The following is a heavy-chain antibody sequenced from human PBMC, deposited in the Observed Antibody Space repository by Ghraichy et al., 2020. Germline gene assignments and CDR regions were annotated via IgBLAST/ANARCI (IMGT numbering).Heavy chain of an antibody. Sequence: SCAASDFIFTSYWMTWIRQAPGKGLEWVAYIIPDGSVKFYADSVKGRFTISRDNARNSVSLQMDSLRPQDTALYYCARGSSAHEYWGQGVLVTVSS. V-gene: IGHV3-7*04. CDR3: ARGSSAHEY. J-gene: IGHJ4*02. CDR1: DFIFTSYW. D-gene: IGHD3-22*01. CDR2: IIPDGSVK.